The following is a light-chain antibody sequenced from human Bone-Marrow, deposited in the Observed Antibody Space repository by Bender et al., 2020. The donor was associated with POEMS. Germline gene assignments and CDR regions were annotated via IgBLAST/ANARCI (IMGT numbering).Light chain of an antibody. J-gene: IGLJ1*01. Sequence: QSALTQPASLSGSPGQSITISCTGTADDIGKFDLVSWYQFFPGKAPKLLIYDVTKRPSAISDRFSGSKSANTASLTISGLQAEDEADYYCSSYAGNNNYVFGGGTKVTVL. CDR3: SSYAGNNNYV. CDR1: ADDIGKFDL. CDR2: DVT. V-gene: IGLV2-23*02.